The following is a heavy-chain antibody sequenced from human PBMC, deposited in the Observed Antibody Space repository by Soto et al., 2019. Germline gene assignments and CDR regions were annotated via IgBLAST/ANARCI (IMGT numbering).Heavy chain of an antibody. V-gene: IGHV3-30*18. D-gene: IGHD6-19*01. Sequence: GGSLRLSCAASGFTFSSYGMHWLRQAPGKGLEWVAVISYDGSNKYYADSVKGRFTISRDNSKNTLYLQMNSLRAEDTAVYYCAKAVAGTIDYWGQGTLVTVSS. CDR1: GFTFSSYG. CDR3: AKAVAGTIDY. CDR2: ISYDGSNK. J-gene: IGHJ4*02.